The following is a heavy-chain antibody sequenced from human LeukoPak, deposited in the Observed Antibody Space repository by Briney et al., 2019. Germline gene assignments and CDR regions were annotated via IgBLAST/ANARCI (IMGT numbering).Heavy chain of an antibody. CDR3: ARENSGWYGGPFDY. V-gene: IGHV4-59*01. Sequence: SETLSLTCTVSGGSISSYYWSWIRQPPGKGLEWIGYIYYSGSTNYNPSLKSRVTISVDTSKNQFSLKLSSVTAADTAVYYCARENSGWYGGPFDYWGQGTLVTVSS. CDR1: GGSISSYY. J-gene: IGHJ4*02. D-gene: IGHD6-19*01. CDR2: IYYSGST.